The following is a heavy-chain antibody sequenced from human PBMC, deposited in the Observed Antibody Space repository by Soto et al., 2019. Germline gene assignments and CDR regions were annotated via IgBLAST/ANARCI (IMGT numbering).Heavy chain of an antibody. D-gene: IGHD2-15*01. CDR1: GFTFRTYT. V-gene: IGHV3-21*01. CDR2: IRGFSPYT. J-gene: IGHJ6*02. CDR3: ARDRGYDAHDYYYNAMDV. Sequence: VGSLRLSCISSGFTFRTYTMNWVRQAPGKGLEWVSGIRGFSPYTFYAESVKGRFTISRDNAKNSLYLQMNSLRAEDTAVYYCARDRGYDAHDYYYNAMDVWGQGTTVTVS.